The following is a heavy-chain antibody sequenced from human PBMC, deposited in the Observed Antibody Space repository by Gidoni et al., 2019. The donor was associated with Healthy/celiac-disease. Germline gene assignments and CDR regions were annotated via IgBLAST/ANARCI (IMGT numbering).Heavy chain of an antibody. J-gene: IGHJ3*02. CDR2: IYYSGST. CDR1: GGSISSSSYY. D-gene: IGHD6-19*01. CDR3: ARPHSSGLLAFDI. V-gene: IGHV4-39*01. Sequence: QLQLQESGPGLVTPSETLSLTCTVSGGSISSSSYYWGWIRQPPGKGLEWIGSIYYSGSTYYNPSLKSRVTISVDTSKNQFSLKLSSVTAADTAVYYCARPHSSGLLAFDIWGQGTMVTVSS.